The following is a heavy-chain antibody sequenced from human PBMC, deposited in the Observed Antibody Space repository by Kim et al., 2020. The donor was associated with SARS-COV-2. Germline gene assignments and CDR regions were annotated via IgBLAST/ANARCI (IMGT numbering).Heavy chain of an antibody. CDR3: ARSGPYDILTGYPLDYFDY. Sequence: SETLSLTCTVSGGSISSRSYYWGWIRQPPGKGLEWIGNIYYSGSTYYNPSLKSRVTISVDTSKNQFSLKLSSVTAADTAVYYCARSGPYDILTGYPLDYFDYWGQGTLVTVSS. V-gene: IGHV4-39*01. CDR2: IYYSGST. J-gene: IGHJ4*02. D-gene: IGHD3-9*01. CDR1: GGSISSRSYY.